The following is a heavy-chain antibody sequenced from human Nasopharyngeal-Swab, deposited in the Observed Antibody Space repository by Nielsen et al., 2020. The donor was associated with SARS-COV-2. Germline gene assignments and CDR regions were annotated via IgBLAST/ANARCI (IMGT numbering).Heavy chain of an antibody. Sequence: GESLKISCAASGFTFSSYGMRWVRQAPGKGLEWVAVISYDGSNKYYADSVKGRFTISRDNSKNTLYLQMNSLRAEDTAVYYCAKDESGYYYDSSGYIDYWGQGTLVTVSS. CDR3: AKDESGYYYDSSGYIDY. CDR1: GFTFSSYG. D-gene: IGHD3-22*01. J-gene: IGHJ4*02. CDR2: ISYDGSNK. V-gene: IGHV3-30*18.